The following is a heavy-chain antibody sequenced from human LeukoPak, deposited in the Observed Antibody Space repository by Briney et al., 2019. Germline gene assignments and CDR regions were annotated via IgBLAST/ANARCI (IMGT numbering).Heavy chain of an antibody. V-gene: IGHV3-23*01. CDR1: GFTFNSYA. CDR2: ISGIGGST. CDR3: ARAASAYYFDY. Sequence: PGGSLRLSCAASGFTFNSYAMSWVRQAPGKGLEGVSGISGIGGSTYYADSVKGRVTISRDNSQSTLYLQMNSLRAEDTAVYYCARAASAYYFDYWGQGTLVTVSS. J-gene: IGHJ4*02.